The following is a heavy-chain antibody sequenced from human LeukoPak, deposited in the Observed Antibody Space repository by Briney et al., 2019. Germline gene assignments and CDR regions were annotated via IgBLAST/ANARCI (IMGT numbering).Heavy chain of an antibody. V-gene: IGHV3-11*04. J-gene: IGHJ3*01. D-gene: IGHD4-23*01. CDR1: GFIFSDRY. Sequence: GGSLRLSCIGSGFIFSDRYMAWIRQRPGKGLEWLSYISTSDRRVYLADSVKGRFTVSRDDARKSLFLQMNSLRPDDTAVYYCARDRAVGASDSYDLWGPGTMVIVSS. CDR3: ARDRAVGASDSYDL. CDR2: ISTSDRRV.